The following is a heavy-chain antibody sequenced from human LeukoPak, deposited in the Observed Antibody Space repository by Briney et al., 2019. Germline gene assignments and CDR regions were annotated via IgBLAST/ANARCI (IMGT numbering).Heavy chain of an antibody. CDR3: AKRVAASEPGFDS. CDR1: GFTFNIYA. D-gene: IGHD2-15*01. CDR2: INANGRAT. Sequence: GGSLRLSCAASGFTFNIYAMSWFRQAPGSGLEWVSAINANGRATYYADSVKGRFTLPRDNSKSTLYLHMNSLNVDDTAVYYCAKRVAASEPGFDSWGQGTLVSVSS. V-gene: IGHV3-23*01. J-gene: IGHJ4*02.